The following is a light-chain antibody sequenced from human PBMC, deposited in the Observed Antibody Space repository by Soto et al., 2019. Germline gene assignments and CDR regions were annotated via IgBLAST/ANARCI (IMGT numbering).Light chain of an antibody. V-gene: IGLV2-14*01. CDR3: AAWDDSLRGVV. CDR2: EVN. CDR1: SSDIGYYDY. Sequence: QSVLTQPASVSGSPGQSITISCTGTSSDIGYYDYVSWYQHHSGKAPKLIIYEVNNRPSGVSNRFSGSKSVNTASLAISGLRSDDEADYYCAAWDDSLRGVVFGGGTKLTVL. J-gene: IGLJ2*01.